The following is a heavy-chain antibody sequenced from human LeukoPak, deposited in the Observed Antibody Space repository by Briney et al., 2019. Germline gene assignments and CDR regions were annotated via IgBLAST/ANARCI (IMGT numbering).Heavy chain of an antibody. Sequence: GASVKVSCKASGGTFSSYAISWVRQAPGQGLEWMGIINPSGGSTSYAQKFQGRVTMTRDTSTSTVYMELSSLRSEDTAVYYCARDFGASDCSGGSCYSQTFDYWGQGTLVTVSS. CDR3: ARDFGASDCSGGSCYSQTFDY. V-gene: IGHV1-46*01. D-gene: IGHD2-15*01. J-gene: IGHJ4*02. CDR1: GGTFSSYA. CDR2: INPSGGST.